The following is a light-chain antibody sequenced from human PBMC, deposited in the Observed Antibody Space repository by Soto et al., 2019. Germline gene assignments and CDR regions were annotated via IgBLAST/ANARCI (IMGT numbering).Light chain of an antibody. CDR3: SSWTSGATYV. CDR2: DVN. J-gene: IGLJ1*01. V-gene: IGLV2-14*03. CDR1: SSDVGAYNY. Sequence: QSVLTQPASVSGSPGQSITISCAGTSSDVGAYNYVSWYQHHPGKAPKLMIYDVNNRPSGDSNRFSGSKSGNTASLTISGLQAEDEADYYCSSWTSGATYVFGSGTKLTV.